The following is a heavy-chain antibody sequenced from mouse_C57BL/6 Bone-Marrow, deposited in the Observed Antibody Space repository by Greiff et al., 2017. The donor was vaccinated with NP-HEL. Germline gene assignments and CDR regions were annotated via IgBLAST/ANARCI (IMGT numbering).Heavy chain of an antibody. CDR2: ISYDGSN. CDR3: ARGEIYSNSPWFAY. J-gene: IGHJ3*01. Sequence: EVKLLESGPGLVKPSQSLSLTCSVTGYSITSGYYWNWIRQFPGNKLEWMGYISYDGSNNYNPSLKNRISITRDTSKNQFFLKLNSVTTEDTATYYCARGEIYSNSPWFAYWGQGTLVTVSA. V-gene: IGHV3-6*01. D-gene: IGHD2-5*01. CDR1: GYSITSGYY.